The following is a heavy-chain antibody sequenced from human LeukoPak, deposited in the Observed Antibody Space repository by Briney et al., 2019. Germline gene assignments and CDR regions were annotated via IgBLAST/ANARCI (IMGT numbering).Heavy chain of an antibody. CDR2: ISSSSSYI. V-gene: IGHV3-21*01. CDR1: GFTFSSYS. J-gene: IGHJ5*02. CDR3: ARTYYYDSSGYREDWFDP. D-gene: IGHD3-22*01. Sequence: GGSLRLSCAASGFTFSSYSMNWVRQAPGKGLEWVSSISSSSSYIYYADSVKGRFTISRDNAKESLYLQMNSLRAEDTAVYYCARTYYYDSSGYREDWFDPWGQGTLVTVSS.